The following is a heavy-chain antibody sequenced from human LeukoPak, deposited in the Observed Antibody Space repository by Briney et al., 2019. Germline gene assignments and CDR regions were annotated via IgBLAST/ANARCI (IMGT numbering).Heavy chain of an antibody. CDR1: GGSISSSSYY. V-gene: IGHV4-39*07. D-gene: IGHD3-22*01. CDR3: ARGAFFNPVVVVNPYYFDY. CDR2: IYYSGST. J-gene: IGHJ4*02. Sequence: SETLSLTCTVSGGSISSSSYYWGWIRQPPGKGLEWIGYIYYSGSTYYNPSLKSRVTISVDTSKNQFSLKLSSVAAADTAVYYCARGAFFNPVVVVNPYYFDYWGQGTLVTVSS.